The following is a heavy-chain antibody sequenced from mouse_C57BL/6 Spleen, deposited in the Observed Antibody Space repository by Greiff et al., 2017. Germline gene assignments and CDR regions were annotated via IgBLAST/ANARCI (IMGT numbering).Heavy chain of an antibody. CDR1: GFTFSSYA. D-gene: IGHD2-4*01. CDR2: ISDGGSYT. J-gene: IGHJ3*01. V-gene: IGHV5-4*01. Sequence: EVQLVESGGGLVKPGGSLKLSCAASGFTFSSYAMSWVRQTPEKRLEWVATISDGGSYTYYPDNVKGRFTIARDNAKNNLYMQMSTLKSEDTAMYYCARGAFYYNNDKGFAYWGQGTLVTVSA. CDR3: ARGAFYYNNDKGFAY.